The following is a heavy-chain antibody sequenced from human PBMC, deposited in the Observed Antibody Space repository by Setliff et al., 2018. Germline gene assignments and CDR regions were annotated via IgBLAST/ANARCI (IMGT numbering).Heavy chain of an antibody. CDR3: TRHEDRNKCTSSSCYRENDAFDV. D-gene: IGHD2-2*01. J-gene: IGHJ3*01. CDR2: IYPGDSDT. CDR1: GYNFKRYW. Sequence: GESLKISCKGSGYNFKRYWIGWVRQLPGKGLEWMGIIYPGDSDTRYSPSFQGQVTISADKSINTAYLQWSSLKASDTAIYYCTRHEDRNKCTSSSCYRENDAFDVWGQGAKVTVSS. V-gene: IGHV5-51*01.